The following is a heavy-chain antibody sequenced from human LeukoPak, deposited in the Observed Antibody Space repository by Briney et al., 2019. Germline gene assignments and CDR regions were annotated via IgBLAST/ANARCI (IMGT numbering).Heavy chain of an antibody. V-gene: IGHV4-59*12. Sequence: PSETLSLTCSVSGGSITVYYWNWIRQSPGKGLEWIGSISYSGSTNYNPSLKSRVTISIDTSKNRFSLKVSSGIAADTAMYYCARGGSRSYTSSTLDYWGQGTLVTVSS. D-gene: IGHD6-6*01. CDR1: GGSITVYY. CDR3: ARGGSRSYTSSTLDY. J-gene: IGHJ4*02. CDR2: ISYSGST.